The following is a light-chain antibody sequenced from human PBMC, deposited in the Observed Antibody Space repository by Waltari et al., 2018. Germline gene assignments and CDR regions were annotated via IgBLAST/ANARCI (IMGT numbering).Light chain of an antibody. CDR3: LQLYSYPLT. CDR1: QDISSH. V-gene: IGKV1-9*01. Sequence: IQLTQSPSSLSASVGDRVTLTCRARQDISSHLAWYQQIPGKAPKLLIYAASTLQSGVPSRFGGSGSGTDFTLTISSLQPEDFATFYCLQLYSYPLTFGGGTKVEIK. CDR2: AAS. J-gene: IGKJ4*01.